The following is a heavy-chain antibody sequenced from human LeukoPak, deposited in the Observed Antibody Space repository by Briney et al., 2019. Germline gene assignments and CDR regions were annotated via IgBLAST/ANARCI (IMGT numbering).Heavy chain of an antibody. CDR1: GGSISSYY. Sequence: SETLSLTCTVSGGSISSYYWSWVRQPPGKGLEWIGYIYYSGSTNYNPSLKSRVTISVDTSKNQFSLKLSSVTAADTAVYYCARDASVDHSGNYYYYGMDVWGQGTTVTVSS. J-gene: IGHJ6*02. CDR3: ARDASVDHSGNYYYYGMDV. V-gene: IGHV4-59*01. D-gene: IGHD1-14*01. CDR2: IYYSGST.